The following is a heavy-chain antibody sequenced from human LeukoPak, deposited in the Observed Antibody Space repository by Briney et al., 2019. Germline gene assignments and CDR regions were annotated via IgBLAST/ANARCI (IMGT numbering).Heavy chain of an antibody. CDR1: GFTFDDYA. Sequence: PGRSLRLSCAASGFTFDDYAMHWVRQAPGKGLEWVSAISGSGGSTYYADSVKGRFTISRDNSKNTLYLQMNSLRAEDTAVYYCANNPLYYYGSGSSFDYWGQGTLVTVSS. D-gene: IGHD3-10*01. CDR3: ANNPLYYYGSGSSFDY. V-gene: IGHV3-23*01. CDR2: ISGSGGST. J-gene: IGHJ4*02.